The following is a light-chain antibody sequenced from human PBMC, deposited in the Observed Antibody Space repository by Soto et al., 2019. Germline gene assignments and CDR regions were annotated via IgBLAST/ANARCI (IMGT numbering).Light chain of an antibody. CDR3: SSYTTSSTSV. CDR2: EIS. CDR1: SSDVGGYNF. V-gene: IGLV2-14*01. J-gene: IGLJ1*01. Sequence: QSALTQPASVSGSPGQSITISCTGTSSDVGGYNFVSWYQQYPGKAPKLMIFEISNRPSEVSNRFSGSKSGNTASLTISGLQAEDEADYYCSSYTTSSTSVFGTGTNVTVL.